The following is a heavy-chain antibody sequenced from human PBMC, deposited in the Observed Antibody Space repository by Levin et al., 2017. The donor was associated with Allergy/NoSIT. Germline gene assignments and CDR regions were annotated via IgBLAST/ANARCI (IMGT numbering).Heavy chain of an antibody. Sequence: SGPTLVKPTETLTLTCTVSGFSLSNARMGVSWIRQPPGKALEWLAHIFSNDEKSYSTSLKSRLTISKDTSKSQVVLTMTNMDPVDTATYYWARIPGPDDGVVNWFDPWGQGTLVTVSS. CDR3: ARIPGPDDGVVNWFDP. CDR2: IFSNDEK. CDR1: GFSLSNARMG. J-gene: IGHJ5*02. V-gene: IGHV2-26*01. D-gene: IGHD1-1*01.